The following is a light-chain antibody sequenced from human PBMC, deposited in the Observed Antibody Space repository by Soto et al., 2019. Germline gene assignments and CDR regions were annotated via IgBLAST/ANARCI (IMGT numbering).Light chain of an antibody. V-gene: IGKV3D-15*01. CDR2: AAS. J-gene: IGKJ3*01. CDR3: HHYDNSPPFP. Sequence: ETVMTQSPATLSVSPGDGATLSCRASQSVSSNLAWYQQTPGRAPRLLIHAASSRAAGIPDRFSGSGSGTDFTLTINRLEPEDFAVYYCHHYDNSPPFPFGPGTKVDIK. CDR1: QSVSSN.